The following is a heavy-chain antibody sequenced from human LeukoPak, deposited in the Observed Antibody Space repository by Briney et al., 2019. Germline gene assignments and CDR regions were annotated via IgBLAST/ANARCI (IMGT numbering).Heavy chain of an antibody. CDR3: ARDGRGSRSSWFDP. CDR1: RYTFTGYY. D-gene: IGHD3-10*01. J-gene: IGHJ5*02. CDR2: INPNSGGT. Sequence: ASVKVSCKASRYTFTGYYMHWVRQAPGRGLEWMGWINPNSGGTNYAQKFQGRVTMTRDTSISTAYMELSRLRSDDTAVYYCARDGRGSRSSWFDPWGQGTLVTVSS. V-gene: IGHV1-2*02.